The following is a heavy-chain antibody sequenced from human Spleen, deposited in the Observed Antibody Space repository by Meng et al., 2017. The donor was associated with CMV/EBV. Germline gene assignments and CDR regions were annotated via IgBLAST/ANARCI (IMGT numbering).Heavy chain of an antibody. D-gene: IGHD3-16*02. CDR3: ARANTVIGYYYQYGMDV. CDR1: GFTFSTYW. CDR2: IKQDGSNK. J-gene: IGHJ6*04. V-gene: IGHV3-7*01. Sequence: GESLKISCAASGFTFSTYWMSWVRQAPGKGLEWVANIKQDGSNKYYADSVKGRFTISRDNSKNTLYLQMNSLRPEDTAVYYCARANTVIGYYYQYGMDVWGEGTTVTVSS.